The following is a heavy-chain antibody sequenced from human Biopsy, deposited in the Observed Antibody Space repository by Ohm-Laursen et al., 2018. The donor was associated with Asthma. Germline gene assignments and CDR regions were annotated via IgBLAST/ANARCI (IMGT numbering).Heavy chain of an antibody. V-gene: IGHV1-69*01. D-gene: IGHD2-2*01. Sequence: SSLKPSCKPLGGTFNTYVIGWVREAPGQGLEWMGGINSVIGTTTYPQKLQDRVTITAEYSTSTVYMELSSLGSEDTAVYYCARKAGSCISRTCYSLDFWGQGTLVTVSS. CDR1: GGTFNTYV. CDR2: INSVIGTT. CDR3: ARKAGSCISRTCYSLDF. J-gene: IGHJ4*02.